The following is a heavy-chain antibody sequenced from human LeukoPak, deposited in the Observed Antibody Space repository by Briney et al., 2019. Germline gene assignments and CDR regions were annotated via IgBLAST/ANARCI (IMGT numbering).Heavy chain of an antibody. CDR3: TRQVGLLGWFDP. J-gene: IGHJ5*02. V-gene: IGHV3-49*04. Sequence: GGSLRLSCTVSGFTFGDNVMSWVRQAPGKGLEWVGFIRSKAYGGTTECAAAVKGRFTISRDDSKSIAYLQMNSLKTEDTAVYYCTRQVGLLGWFDPWGQGTLVTVSS. CDR2: IRSKAYGGTT. CDR1: GFTFGDNV. D-gene: IGHD7-27*01.